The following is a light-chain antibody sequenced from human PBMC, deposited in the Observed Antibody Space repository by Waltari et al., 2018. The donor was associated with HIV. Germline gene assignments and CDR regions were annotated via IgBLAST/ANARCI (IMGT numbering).Light chain of an antibody. Sequence: QSVLTQPPSASGTPGQRVTISCSGSNSNIGSNTVKWYQQLPGSAPNVPMYSNDHRPSGVPDRFSGSKSGTSASLAISGVQSGDEADYYCASWDDSLNAYVFGTGTKVTVL. V-gene: IGLV1-44*01. CDR3: ASWDDSLNAYV. CDR2: SND. J-gene: IGLJ1*01. CDR1: NSNIGSNT.